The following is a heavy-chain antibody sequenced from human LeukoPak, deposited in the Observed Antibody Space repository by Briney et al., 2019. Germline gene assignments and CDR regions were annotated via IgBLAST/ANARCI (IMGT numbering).Heavy chain of an antibody. V-gene: IGHV4-4*07. Sequence: PSETLSLTCTVSGGSISSYYWSWIRQPAGKGLEWIGRIYTSGSTNYNPSLKSRVTMSVDTSKNQFSLKLSSVTAADTAVYYCARGVDCSSTSCYRFLVRGGKGATHYFDYWGQGTLVTVSS. J-gene: IGHJ4*02. CDR1: GGSISSYY. CDR2: IYTSGST. D-gene: IGHD2-2*01. CDR3: ARGVDCSSTSCYRFLVRGGKGATHYFDY.